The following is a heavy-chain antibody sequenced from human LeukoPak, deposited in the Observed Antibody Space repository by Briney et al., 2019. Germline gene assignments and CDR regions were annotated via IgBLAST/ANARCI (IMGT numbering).Heavy chain of an antibody. CDR1: GGSISSSGHS. D-gene: IGHD6-13*01. V-gene: IGHV4-39*01. CDR3: AQSLGSSDWMGNWFDR. Sequence: SETLSLTCTVSGGSISSSGHSWGWIRQPPGKGLEWTGTIYYTGRTYYNPSLKSRVTISVDTSKNQFSLRLSSVTAADTAVYCCAQSLGSSDWMGNWFDRWGQGMLVTVSS. CDR2: IYYTGRT. J-gene: IGHJ5*02.